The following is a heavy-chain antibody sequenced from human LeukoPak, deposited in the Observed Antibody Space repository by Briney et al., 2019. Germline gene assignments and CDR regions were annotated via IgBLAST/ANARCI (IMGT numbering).Heavy chain of an antibody. V-gene: IGHV3-23*01. CDR3: VRHDSFIPF. CDR2: ISDTYATT. Sequence: PGGSLRLSCAASGFTFTNYAMTWVRQPPGKGLEWVSSISDTYATTYYTDSVKGRCTISRDNSKNTVSLQLNNLRVEDTAVYFCVRHDSFIPFWGQGTLVTVSS. J-gene: IGHJ4*02. CDR1: GFTFTNYA. D-gene: IGHD2-21*01.